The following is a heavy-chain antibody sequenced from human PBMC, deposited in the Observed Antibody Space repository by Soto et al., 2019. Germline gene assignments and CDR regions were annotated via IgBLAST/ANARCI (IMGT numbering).Heavy chain of an antibody. CDR3: AREYSPNDAFDI. J-gene: IGHJ3*02. V-gene: IGHV4-59*01. D-gene: IGHD5-12*01. CDR2: IYYSGST. CDR1: GGSISSYY. Sequence: QVQLQESGPGLVKPSETLSLTCTVSGGSISSYYWSWIRQPPGKGLEWIGYIYYSGSTNYNPSLKSRVTISVDTSKNQFSLKLSSVTAADTAVYYCAREYSPNDAFDIWGHGTMVTVSS.